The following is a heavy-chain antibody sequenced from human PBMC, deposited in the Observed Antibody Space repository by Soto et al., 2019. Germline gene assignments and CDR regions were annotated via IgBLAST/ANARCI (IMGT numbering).Heavy chain of an antibody. D-gene: IGHD4-17*01. CDR1: GGSISSYY. Sequence: QVQLQESGPGLVKPSETLSLTCTVSGGSISSYYWSWIRQPPGKGLEWIGYIYYSGSTNYNPSLKSRVTISVDTSKNRFALKLSSVTAADRAVYYCARAEGDYVMGHWGQGTLVTVSS. J-gene: IGHJ4*02. CDR3: ARAEGDYVMGH. V-gene: IGHV4-59*01. CDR2: IYYSGST.